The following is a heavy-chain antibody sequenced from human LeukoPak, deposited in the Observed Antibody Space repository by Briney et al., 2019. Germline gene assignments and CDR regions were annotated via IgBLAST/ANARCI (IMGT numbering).Heavy chain of an antibody. CDR2: IRGSGGST. CDR1: GFTFSSYA. J-gene: IGHJ4*01. D-gene: IGHD3-22*01. V-gene: IGHV3-23*01. Sequence: EGSLRLSCAASGFTFSSYAMNWVRQAPGKGLEWVSTIRGSGGSTYYADSVKGRFTISRDNSKNTLYLQMNSLRAEDTAVYYCAKTLYYYDSSGYSHWGQGTLVTVSS. CDR3: AKTLYYYDSSGYSH.